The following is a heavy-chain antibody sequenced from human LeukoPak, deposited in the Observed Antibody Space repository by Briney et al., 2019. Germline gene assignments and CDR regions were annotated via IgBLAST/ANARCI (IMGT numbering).Heavy chain of an antibody. J-gene: IGHJ3*02. CDR3: TRTYYYDSSGYYYGRDAFDI. D-gene: IGHD3-22*01. CDR1: GYTFTTYY. Sequence: ASVKVSCKASGYTFTTYYIHWVRQAPGQGLEWMGIISPSGGSTSYAQKFQGRVAMTRDTSTSTVYMELSSLRSEDTAVYYCTRTYYYDSSGYYYGRDAFDIWGQGTMVTVSS. CDR2: ISPSGGST. V-gene: IGHV1-46*01.